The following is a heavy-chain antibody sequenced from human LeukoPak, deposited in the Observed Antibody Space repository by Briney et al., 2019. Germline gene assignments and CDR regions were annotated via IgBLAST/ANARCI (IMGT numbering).Heavy chain of an antibody. Sequence: SETLSLTCAVYGGSFSGYYWSWIRQPLGKGLEWIGEINHSGSTNYNPSLRSRVTISVDTSKNQFSLKLSSVTAADTAVYYCARVSLIADYWGQGTLVTVSS. CDR3: ARVSLIADY. J-gene: IGHJ4*02. CDR2: INHSGST. V-gene: IGHV4-34*01. CDR1: GGSFSGYY. D-gene: IGHD3-22*01.